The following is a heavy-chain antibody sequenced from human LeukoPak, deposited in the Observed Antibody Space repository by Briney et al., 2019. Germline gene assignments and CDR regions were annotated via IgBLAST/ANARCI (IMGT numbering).Heavy chain of an antibody. Sequence: GGSLRLSCAASGFTVSSNYMSWVRQAPGKGLEWVSVIYSGGSTYYADSVKGRFTISRDNSKNTLYLQMNSLRAEDTAVYYCARGGHYYDSSEAFDIWGQGTMVTVSS. CDR3: ARGGHYYDSSEAFDI. J-gene: IGHJ3*02. V-gene: IGHV3-53*01. CDR2: IYSGGST. CDR1: GFTVSSNY. D-gene: IGHD3-22*01.